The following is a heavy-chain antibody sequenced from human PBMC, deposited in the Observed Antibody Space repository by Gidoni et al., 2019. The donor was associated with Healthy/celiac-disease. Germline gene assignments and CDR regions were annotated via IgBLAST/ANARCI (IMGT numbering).Heavy chain of an antibody. Sequence: QVQLVESGGGVVQPGRSLRLSCAASGFTFSSYGMHWVRQAPGKGLGWVAVIWYDGSNKYYADSVKGRFTISRDNSKNTLYLQMNSLRAEDTAVYYCARDGNPRGYSYGLSYYFDYWGQGTLVTVSS. J-gene: IGHJ4*02. CDR2: IWYDGSNK. CDR3: ARDGNPRGYSYGLSYYFDY. CDR1: GFTFSSYG. V-gene: IGHV3-33*01. D-gene: IGHD5-18*01.